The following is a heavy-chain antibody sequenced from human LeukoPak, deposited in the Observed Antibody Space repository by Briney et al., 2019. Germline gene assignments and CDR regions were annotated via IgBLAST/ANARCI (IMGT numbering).Heavy chain of an antibody. Sequence: GGPLRLSCAASGFTFSSYGMHWVRQAPGKGLEWVAFIRYDGSNKYYADSVKGRFTISRDNSKNTLYLQMNSLRAEDTAVYYCAKPSSGWYAEYFQHWGQGTLVTVSS. CDR1: GFTFSSYG. CDR3: AKPSSGWYAEYFQH. V-gene: IGHV3-30*02. J-gene: IGHJ1*01. D-gene: IGHD6-19*01. CDR2: IRYDGSNK.